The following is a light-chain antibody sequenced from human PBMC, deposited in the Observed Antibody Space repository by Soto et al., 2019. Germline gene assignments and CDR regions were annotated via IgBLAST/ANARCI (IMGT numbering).Light chain of an antibody. CDR1: QSISSW. Sequence: DIQMTQSPSTLSACVGDRVTITCRASQSISSWLAWYQQKPGKAPNLLIYAASSLQSGVPSRFSGSGSGTDFSLTISSLQPEDFATYYCLQDHNYPWTFGQGTKVDIK. V-gene: IGKV1-5*01. CDR3: LQDHNYPWT. CDR2: AAS. J-gene: IGKJ1*01.